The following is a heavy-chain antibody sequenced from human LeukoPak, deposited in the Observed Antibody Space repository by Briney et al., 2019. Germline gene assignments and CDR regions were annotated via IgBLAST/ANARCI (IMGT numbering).Heavy chain of an antibody. D-gene: IGHD6-19*01. CDR3: ARDREIAVAVLPLDY. CDR1: GYTFTGYY. Sequence: ASVKVSCKASGYTFTGYYMHWVRQAPGQGLEWMGWINPNSGGTNYAQKFQGRVTMTRDTSISTAYMELSRLRSDDTAVYYCARDREIAVAVLPLDYWGQGTLVTVSS. J-gene: IGHJ4*02. CDR2: INPNSGGT. V-gene: IGHV1-2*02.